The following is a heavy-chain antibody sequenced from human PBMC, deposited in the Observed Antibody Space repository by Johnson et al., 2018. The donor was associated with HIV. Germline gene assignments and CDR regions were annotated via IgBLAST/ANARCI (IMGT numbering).Heavy chain of an antibody. CDR3: TTDVPGGPYYNAFDI. CDR1: GFTVSSNF. V-gene: IGHV3-66*01. D-gene: IGHD1-26*01. CDR2: VYSGGNT. Sequence: VQLVEFGGGLVQPGGSLRLSCAASGFTVSSNFMTWVRQAPGKGLEWVSIVYSGGNTYYTDSVKGRFTFSRDDSKNTRYLQMNSLKTEDMAVYYCTTDVPGGPYYNAFDIWGQGTMVTVSS. J-gene: IGHJ3*02.